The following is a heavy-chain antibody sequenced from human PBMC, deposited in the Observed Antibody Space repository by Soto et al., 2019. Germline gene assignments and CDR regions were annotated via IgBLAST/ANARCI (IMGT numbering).Heavy chain of an antibody. CDR2: IYHSGNT. J-gene: IGHJ4*02. Sequence: QVPLQGSGPGLVKPSQTLSLTCTVSGGSISSGGYYWSWIRQHPGKGLEWIGYIYHSGNTYYNPSLESRVTISVDASKNQFSLKLSSLTAADTAVYYCARGIYCTGGTCGYFFDSWGQGTLVTVSS. CDR1: GGSISSGGYY. CDR3: ARGIYCTGGTCGYFFDS. V-gene: IGHV4-31*03. D-gene: IGHD2-15*01.